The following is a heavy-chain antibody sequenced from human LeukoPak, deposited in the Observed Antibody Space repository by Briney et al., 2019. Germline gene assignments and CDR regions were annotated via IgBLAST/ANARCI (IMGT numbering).Heavy chain of an antibody. D-gene: IGHD6-19*01. V-gene: IGHV1-58*02. J-gene: IGHJ3*02. CDR3: AAAPMYSSGWYDAFDI. Sequence: SVKVSCKASGFTFTSSAMQWVRQARGQRLEWIGWIVVGSGNTNYAQKFQERVTITRDMSTSTAYMELSGLRSEDTAVYYCAAAPMYSSGWYDAFDIWGQGTMVTVSS. CDR2: IVVGSGNT. CDR1: GFTFTSSA.